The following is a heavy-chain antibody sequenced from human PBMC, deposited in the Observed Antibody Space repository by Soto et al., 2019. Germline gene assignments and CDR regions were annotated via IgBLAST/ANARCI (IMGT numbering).Heavy chain of an antibody. CDR1: GFTFSSYA. J-gene: IGHJ6*03. CDR2: ISGSDGFT. CDR3: AKGISNYYYYCMDV. Sequence: TGGSLRLSCAASGFTFSSYAMSWVRQAPGKGLEWVSAISGSDGFTYYADSVKGRFTISRDNSKNMLYLQMNSLRADDTAVYYCAKGISNYYYYCMDVWGKGTTVTVSS. D-gene: IGHD2-2*01. V-gene: IGHV3-23*01.